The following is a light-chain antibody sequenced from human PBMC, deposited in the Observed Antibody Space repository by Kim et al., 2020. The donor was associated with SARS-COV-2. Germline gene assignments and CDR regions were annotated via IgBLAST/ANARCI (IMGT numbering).Light chain of an antibody. Sequence: EVVMTQSPATLSASPGDRVTLSCKTSQSVSGNLAWFQQKPGQSPRLLIYGASIRPTGIPARFSGSGSGTEYTLTISSLQSEDFVVYYCQHYDTRPRETFGEGTKVDIK. J-gene: IGKJ1*01. CDR3: QHYDTRPRET. CDR2: GAS. CDR1: QSVSGN. V-gene: IGKV3-15*01.